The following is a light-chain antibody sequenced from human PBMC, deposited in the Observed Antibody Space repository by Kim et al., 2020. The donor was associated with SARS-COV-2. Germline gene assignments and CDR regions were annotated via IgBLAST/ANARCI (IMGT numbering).Light chain of an antibody. J-gene: IGLJ1*01. CDR3: AAWDDSLNGLV. V-gene: IGLV1-44*01. CDR2: SHD. CDR1: SSNIRSNK. Sequence: GQRFTTSVSGSSSNIRSNKVNWDQQRPGTAPKLLVYSHDRRPSGVPDRFSDSRSGTSASLAISGLQSEDEADYYCAAWDDSLNGLVFGTGTRVTVL.